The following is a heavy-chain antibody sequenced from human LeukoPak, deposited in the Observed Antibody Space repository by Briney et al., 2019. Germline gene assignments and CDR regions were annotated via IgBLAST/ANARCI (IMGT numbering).Heavy chain of an antibody. J-gene: IGHJ4*02. CDR1: GYSISCGFY. CDR2: IYHSGST. Sequence: SETLSLTCTVSGYSISCGFYWGWIRQPPGKGLEWIGSIYHSGSTYYCPSLKSRVTISVDTSKNQFSLKLSSVTAADTAVYYCARGPSYGDYVPYWGQGTLVTVSS. CDR3: ARGPSYGDYVPY. V-gene: IGHV4-38-2*02. D-gene: IGHD4-17*01.